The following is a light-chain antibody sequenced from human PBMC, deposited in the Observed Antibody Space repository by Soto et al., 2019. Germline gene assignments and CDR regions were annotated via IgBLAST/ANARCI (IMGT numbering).Light chain of an antibody. CDR2: DAS. CDR3: QQCATPPLT. V-gene: IGKV3-20*01. Sequence: DIVLTQSPGTLSLSPGERATLSCRASQSVSKNYLAWYQHKAGQAPRLLIDDASNRATGIPDRFSGSGSGTDFTLTISSLEPEDSAVYYCQQCATPPLTFGQGTKLEIK. CDR1: QSVSKNY. J-gene: IGKJ1*01.